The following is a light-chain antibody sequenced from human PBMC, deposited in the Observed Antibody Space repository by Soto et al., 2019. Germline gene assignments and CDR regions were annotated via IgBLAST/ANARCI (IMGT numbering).Light chain of an antibody. CDR3: CSYAGSNTGV. J-gene: IGLJ2*01. Sequence: QSALTQPASVSGSPGQSITISCTGTSNDVGSDNLVSWYQQYPGKAPKLMIYEGSKRPSGVSNRFSGSKSGNTASLTISGLQTEDEADYYCCSYAGSNTGVFGGGTKLTVL. V-gene: IGLV2-23*01. CDR2: EGS. CDR1: SNDVGSDNL.